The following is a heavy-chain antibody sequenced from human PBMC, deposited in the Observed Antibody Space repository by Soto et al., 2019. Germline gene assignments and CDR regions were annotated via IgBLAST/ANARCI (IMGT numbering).Heavy chain of an antibody. Sequence: EVRLVESGGGLVKPGGSLRLSCAASGFTFNKYSMNWVRQAPGKGLEWVSSITSKTGDQYYADSVKGRFIISRDNTKNSLSPQVTSLRDEDTAVYYCGRDLMPNDRGLGDLAYWGQGTLVTVSS. CDR2: ITSKTGDQ. V-gene: IGHV3-21*06. D-gene: IGHD3-22*01. CDR3: GRDLMPNDRGLGDLAY. CDR1: GFTFNKYS. J-gene: IGHJ4*02.